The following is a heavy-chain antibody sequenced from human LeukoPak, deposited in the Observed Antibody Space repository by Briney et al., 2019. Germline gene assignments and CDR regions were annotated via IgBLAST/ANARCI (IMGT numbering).Heavy chain of an antibody. CDR1: GFTFSSYW. CDR2: IKQDGSEK. Sequence: GGSLILSCAASGFTFSSYWMTWVRQAPGKGLEWVANIKQDGSEKYYLDSVKGRFTVSRDNAKNSLYLQMNSLRAEDTAVYYCAKEAHRGGDLDYWGQGTLVTVSS. J-gene: IGHJ4*02. V-gene: IGHV3-7*01. D-gene: IGHD2-21*02. CDR3: AKEAHRGGDLDY.